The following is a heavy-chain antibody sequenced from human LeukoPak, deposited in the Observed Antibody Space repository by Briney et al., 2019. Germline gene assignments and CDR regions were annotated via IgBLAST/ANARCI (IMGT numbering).Heavy chain of an antibody. CDR1: GFTFSSYS. CDR2: ISSSSSYI. V-gene: IGHV3-21*04. Sequence: GGSLRLSCTASGFTFSSYSMNWVRQAPGKGLEWVSSISSSSSYIYYADSVKGRFTISRDNAKNSLYLQMNSLRAEDTAVYYCARVADYYDSSGYYSGLFDWGQGTLVTVSS. D-gene: IGHD3-22*01. J-gene: IGHJ4*02. CDR3: ARVADYYDSSGYYSGLFD.